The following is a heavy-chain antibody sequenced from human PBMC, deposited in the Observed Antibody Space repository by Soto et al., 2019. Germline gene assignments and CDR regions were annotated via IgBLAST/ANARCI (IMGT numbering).Heavy chain of an antibody. CDR1: GASMNTYY. V-gene: IGHV4-59*08. Sequence: QVQLQESGPGLVKPSETLSLTCAVSGASMNTYYWSWIRQPPGKGLEWIGYFYYSGLTNYNPSLKSRVTICLDTSKNQFSLKLSSATAADTALYFSARGNTHGYYYMDVWGRGTTVTVTS. J-gene: IGHJ6*03. CDR3: ARGNTHGYYYMDV. D-gene: IGHD3-3*01. CDR2: FYYSGLT.